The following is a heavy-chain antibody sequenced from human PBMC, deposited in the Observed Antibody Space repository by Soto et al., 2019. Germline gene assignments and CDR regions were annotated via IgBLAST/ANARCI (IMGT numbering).Heavy chain of an antibody. Sequence: ASVKVSCKASGFTFTSSAMQWVRQARGQRLEWIGWIVVGSGNTNYAQKFQERVTITRDMSTSTAYMELSSLRSEDTAVYYCARDTADRDEYNWFDPWGQGTLVTVSS. CDR3: ARDTADRDEYNWFDP. J-gene: IGHJ5*02. CDR1: GFTFTSSA. V-gene: IGHV1-58*02. CDR2: IVVGSGNT.